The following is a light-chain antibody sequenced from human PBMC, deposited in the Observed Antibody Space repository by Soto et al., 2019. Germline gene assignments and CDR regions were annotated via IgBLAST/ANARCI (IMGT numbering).Light chain of an antibody. CDR2: GAS. J-gene: IGKJ3*01. CDR3: QQSYSTPIT. Sequence: EIVLTQSPGTLSLSPGERATLSCRASQSVSNNYLAWYQQKPGQAPRLLIYGASSRATGIPDRFSGSGSGTDFTLTISSLQPEDFATYYCQQSYSTPITFGPGTKVDIK. V-gene: IGKV3-20*01. CDR1: QSVSNNY.